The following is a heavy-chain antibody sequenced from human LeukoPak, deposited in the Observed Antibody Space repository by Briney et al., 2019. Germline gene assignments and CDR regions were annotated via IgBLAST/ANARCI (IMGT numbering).Heavy chain of an antibody. J-gene: IGHJ6*02. CDR1: DGSINSYY. CDR2: IYYNGNT. V-gene: IGHV4-59*01. CDR3: ARGRSNYYGMDV. D-gene: IGHD1-26*01. Sequence: PSQTLSLTCSVSDGSINSYYWNWIRRPPGKGLEWIGYIYYNGNTNYSPSLKSRVTMSVDTSKNLFSLKVSSVTAADTAVYYCARGRSNYYGMDVWGQGTTVTVSS.